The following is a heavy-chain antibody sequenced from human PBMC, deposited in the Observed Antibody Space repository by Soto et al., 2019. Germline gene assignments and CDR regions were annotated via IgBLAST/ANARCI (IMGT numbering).Heavy chain of an antibody. CDR3: ARGPRGYSGYARTL. J-gene: IGHJ4*02. CDR1: GGSFSGYY. D-gene: IGHD5-12*01. V-gene: IGHV4-34*01. Sequence: QVQLQQWGAGLLKPSETLSLTCAVYGGSFSGYYWSWIRQPPGKGLEWIGEINHSGSTNYNPSLKSRVTISVDTSKNQFSLKLSSVTAADTAVYYCARGPRGYSGYARTLWGQGTLVTVSS. CDR2: INHSGST.